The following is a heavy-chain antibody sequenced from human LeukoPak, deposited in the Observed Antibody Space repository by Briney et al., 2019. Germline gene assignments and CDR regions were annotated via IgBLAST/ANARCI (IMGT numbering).Heavy chain of an antibody. CDR3: ARSSLAISRVVAAVSDY. CDR2: INPNSGGT. J-gene: IGHJ4*02. V-gene: IGHV1-2*06. Sequence: ASVKVSCKASGYTFTGYYMHWVRQAPGQGLEWMGRINPNSGGTNYAQKFQGRVTMTRDTSISTAYMELSRLRSDDTAVYYCARSSLAISRVVAAVSDYWSQGTLVTVSS. CDR1: GYTFTGYY. D-gene: IGHD2-15*01.